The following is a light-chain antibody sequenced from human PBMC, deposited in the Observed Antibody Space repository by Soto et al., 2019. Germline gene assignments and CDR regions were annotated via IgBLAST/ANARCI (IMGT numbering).Light chain of an antibody. CDR2: KAS. CDR3: QQYNSYSP. CDR1: QSISSW. V-gene: IGKV1-5*03. Sequence: DIQTTQSPSTLSASVGDRVTITCRASQSISSWLAWYQQKPGKAPKLLIYKASSLESGVPSRFSGSGSGTEFTLTISSLQPDDFATYYCQQYNSYSPFGQGTKVDI. J-gene: IGKJ1*01.